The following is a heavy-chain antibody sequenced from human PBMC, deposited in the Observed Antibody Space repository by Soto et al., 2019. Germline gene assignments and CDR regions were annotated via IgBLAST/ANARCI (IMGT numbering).Heavy chain of an antibody. J-gene: IGHJ4*02. Sequence: QVQLVQSGAEVKKPGASVKVSCKAYGYIFNNYYIHWVRQAPGQGLEWMAIINPLPTSGSTNYAQKFQGRVTVTRDTSTSTVYLELSSLRSDDTAVYYCARDLAAAAYWGQGTLVTVSS. CDR2: INPLPTSGST. CDR1: GYIFNNYY. CDR3: ARDLAAAAY. D-gene: IGHD6-13*01. V-gene: IGHV1-46*02.